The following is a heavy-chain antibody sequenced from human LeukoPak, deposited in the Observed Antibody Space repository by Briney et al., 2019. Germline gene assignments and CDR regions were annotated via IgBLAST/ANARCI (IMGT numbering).Heavy chain of an antibody. D-gene: IGHD3-10*01. J-gene: IGHJ4*02. CDR2: ISSDGDNK. CDR3: ARAGGWFGVFDY. CDR1: GFTFSSYA. V-gene: IGHV3-30-3*01. Sequence: GGSLRLSCAASGFTFSSYAMHWVRQAPGKGLEWVTVISSDGDNKLYADSVKGRFTISRDKSKNTLYLQMNSLRAEDTAVYYCARAGGWFGVFDYWGQGTLVTVSS.